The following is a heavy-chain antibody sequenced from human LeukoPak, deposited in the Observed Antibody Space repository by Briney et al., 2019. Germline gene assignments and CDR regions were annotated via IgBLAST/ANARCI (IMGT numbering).Heavy chain of an antibody. CDR1: GGSISSSSYY. CDR3: ARGGRRYYYDSSGYPFDY. CDR2: INHSGST. D-gene: IGHD3-22*01. Sequence: SETLSLTCTVSGGSISSSSYYWGWIRQPPGKGLEWIGEINHSGSTNYNPSLKSRVTVSVDTSKNQFSLKLSSVTAADTAVYYCARGGRRYYYDSSGYPFDYWGQGTLVTVSS. J-gene: IGHJ4*02. V-gene: IGHV4-39*07.